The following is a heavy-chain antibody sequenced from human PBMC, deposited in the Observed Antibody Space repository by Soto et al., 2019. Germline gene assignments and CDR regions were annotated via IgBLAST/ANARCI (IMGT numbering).Heavy chain of an antibody. CDR2: TRPNNGNT. CDR1: GYTFSIYG. V-gene: IGHV1-18*01. D-gene: IGHD2-2*01. Sequence: ASLKVSCKASGYTFSIYGINWVRQAPGQGLEWMGWTRPNNGNTKYAQNLQGRVTMTTDTSTSTAYMELRSLRPDDTAVYYCATVTPYGSSSSCHLGWFDPWGQRSLVGVS. CDR3: ATVTPYGSSSSCHLGWFDP. J-gene: IGHJ5*02.